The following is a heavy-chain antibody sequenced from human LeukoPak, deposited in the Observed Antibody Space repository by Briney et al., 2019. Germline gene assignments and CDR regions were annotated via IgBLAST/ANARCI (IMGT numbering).Heavy chain of an antibody. CDR2: INPNSGGT. CDR3: ARTTRRGYSYGRSPNFDY. CDR1: GYTFTGYY. J-gene: IGHJ4*02. V-gene: IGHV1-2*02. D-gene: IGHD5-18*01. Sequence: ASVKVSCKASGYTFTGYYMHWVRQAPGQGLEWMGWINPNSGGTNYAQKFQGRVTMTRDTSISTAYMELSRLRSDDTAVYYCARTTRRGYSYGRSPNFDYWGQGTLVTVSS.